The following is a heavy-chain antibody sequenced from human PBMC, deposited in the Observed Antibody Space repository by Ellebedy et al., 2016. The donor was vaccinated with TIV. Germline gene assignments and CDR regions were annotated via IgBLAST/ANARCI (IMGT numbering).Heavy chain of an antibody. CDR2: ISGSGGST. J-gene: IGHJ6*03. D-gene: IGHD3-22*01. Sequence: GGSLRLXCAASGFTFSSYAMSWVRQAPGKGLEWVSAISGSGGSTYYADSVKGRFTISRDNSKNTLYLQMNSLRAEDTAVYYCARDFDYDSSGYHPHDMDVWGKGTTVTVSS. CDR1: GFTFSSYA. CDR3: ARDFDYDSSGYHPHDMDV. V-gene: IGHV3-23*01.